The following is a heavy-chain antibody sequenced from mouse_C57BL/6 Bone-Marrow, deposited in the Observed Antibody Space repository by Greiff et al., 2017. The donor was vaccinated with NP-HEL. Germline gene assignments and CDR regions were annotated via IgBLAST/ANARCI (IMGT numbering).Heavy chain of an antibody. CDR1: GFTFSSYA. CDR2: ISDGGSYT. V-gene: IGHV5-4*01. J-gene: IGHJ3*01. CDR3: ARVLLFAY. D-gene: IGHD2-3*01. Sequence: EVQGVESGGGLVKPGGSLELSCAASGFTFSSYAMSWVRQTPEKRLEWVATISDGGSYTYYPDNVKGRFTISRDNAKNNLYLQMSHLKSEDTAMYYCARVLLFAYWGQGTLVTVSA.